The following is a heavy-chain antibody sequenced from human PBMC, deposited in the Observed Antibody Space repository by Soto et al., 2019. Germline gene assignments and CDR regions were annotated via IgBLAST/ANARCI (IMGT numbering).Heavy chain of an antibody. J-gene: IGHJ4*02. CDR2: MSNSGGNR. D-gene: IGHD6-19*01. CDR1: GFTFSTYA. CDR3: AKDAARTSGWYYFDY. V-gene: IGHV3-23*04. Sequence: EVQLVESGGGLVQPGGSLRLSCAASGFTFSTYAMGWVRQAPGKGLEWVSVMSNSGGNRYYADSVKGRFTISRDNSKNTLYLQMSSLRAEDTAVYYCAKDAARTSGWYYFDYWGQGTLVTVSS.